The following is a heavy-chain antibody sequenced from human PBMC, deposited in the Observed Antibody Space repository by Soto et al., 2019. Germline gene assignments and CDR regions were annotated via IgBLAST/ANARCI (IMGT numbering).Heavy chain of an antibody. CDR3: ARGWEWFSFDP. Sequence: SETLSLTCTVSGGSISSYYWSWIRQPPGKGLEWIGYIYYSGSTNYNPSLKSRVTISVDTSKNQFSLKLSSVTAADTAVYYCARGWEWFSFDPWGQGTLVTVSS. CDR2: IYYSGST. D-gene: IGHD3-3*01. J-gene: IGHJ5*02. V-gene: IGHV4-59*01. CDR1: GGSISSYY.